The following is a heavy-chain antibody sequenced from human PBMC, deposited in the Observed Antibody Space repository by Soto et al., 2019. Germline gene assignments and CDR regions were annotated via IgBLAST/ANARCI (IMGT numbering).Heavy chain of an antibody. V-gene: IGHV3-23*01. CDR1: GFTFSSYA. CDR2: ISGSGGST. CDR3: AKRVVATGKYYYYYYMDV. Sequence: EVQLLESGGGLVQPGGSLRLSCAASGFTFSSYAMSWLRQAPGKGLEWVSAISGSGGSTYYADSVKGRFTISRDNSKNTLYLQMNSLRAEDTAVYYCAKRVVATGKYYYYYYMDVWGKGTTVTVSS. D-gene: IGHD5-12*01. J-gene: IGHJ6*03.